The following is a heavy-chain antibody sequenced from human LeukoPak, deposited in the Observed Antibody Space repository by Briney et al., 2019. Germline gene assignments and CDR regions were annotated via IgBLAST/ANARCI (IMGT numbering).Heavy chain of an antibody. CDR3: ARHPHLDF. J-gene: IGHJ4*02. CDR2: INPNSGAT. V-gene: IGHV1-2*02. Sequence: ASVKVSFKASAYTFTDYYMHWLRQAPGEGLEWILWINPNSGATSVAQRFHGRVTTTRDTSISTVYLELSSLRPDDTAFYYCARHPHLDFWGQGTLVTVSS. CDR1: AYTFTDYY.